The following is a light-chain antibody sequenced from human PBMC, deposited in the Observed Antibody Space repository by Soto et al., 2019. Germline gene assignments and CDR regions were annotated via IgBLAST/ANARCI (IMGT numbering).Light chain of an antibody. J-gene: IGKJ4*01. Sequence: DIQRTQSRSSLAASGGYRVTSTCWASQSISSYLNWYQQKPGKAPKLLIYAASSLQSGVPSRFSGSGSGTDFTLTISSLQPEDFATYYCQQSYSTPLTFGGGTKVDIK. CDR3: QQSYSTPLT. CDR2: AAS. CDR1: QSISSY. V-gene: IGKV1-39*01.